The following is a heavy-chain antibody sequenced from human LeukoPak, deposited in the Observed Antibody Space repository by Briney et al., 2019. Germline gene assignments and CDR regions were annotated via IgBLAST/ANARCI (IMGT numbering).Heavy chain of an antibody. CDR3: AHRLTYDILTGYFDY. D-gene: IGHD3-9*01. Sequence: SGPTLVNPTQTLTLTCTFSGFSLSTSGVGVGWIRQPPGKALQWLTLIYWNDDKRYSPSLKSRLTITKDTSKDQVVLTMTNMDPVDTATYYCAHRLTYDILTGYFDYWGQGTLVTVSS. V-gene: IGHV2-5*01. CDR1: GFSLSTSGVG. J-gene: IGHJ4*02. CDR2: IYWNDDK.